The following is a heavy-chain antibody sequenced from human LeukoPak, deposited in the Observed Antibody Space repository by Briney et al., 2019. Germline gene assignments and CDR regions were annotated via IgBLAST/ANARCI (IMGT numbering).Heavy chain of an antibody. CDR1: GYTFTGYF. J-gene: IGHJ5*02. CDR2: INPNSGGT. Sequence: ASVKVSCKASGYTFTGYFIHWVRQAPGQGLEWMGWINPNSGGTNYAQKFQGRVTMTRDTSISTAYMELSRLRSDDTAVYYCARGVRIAAAGTSPNWFDPWGQGTLVTVSS. D-gene: IGHD6-13*01. CDR3: ARGVRIAAAGTSPNWFDP. V-gene: IGHV1-2*02.